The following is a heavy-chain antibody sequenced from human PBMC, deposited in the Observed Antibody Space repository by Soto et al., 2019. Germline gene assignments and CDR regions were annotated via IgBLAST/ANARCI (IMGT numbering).Heavy chain of an antibody. J-gene: IGHJ5*02. CDR2: ISSYSSTI. CDR1: GFTFSDYS. D-gene: IGHD6-19*01. V-gene: IGHV3-48*01. Sequence: EVQLVESGGGLVQPGGSLRLSCAASGFTFSDYSMNWVRQAPGKGLEWVSYISSYSSTIYYADSVKGRFTISRDNAKNSLYLQMNSLRAEDTALYYCARTKQWLSFDPWGQGTLVTVSS. CDR3: ARTKQWLSFDP.